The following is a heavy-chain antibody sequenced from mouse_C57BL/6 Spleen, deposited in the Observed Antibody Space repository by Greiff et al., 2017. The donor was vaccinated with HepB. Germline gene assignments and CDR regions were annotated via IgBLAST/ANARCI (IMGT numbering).Heavy chain of an antibody. CDR3: ARKRELTGTSWFAY. V-gene: IGHV1-64*01. CDR2: IHPNSGST. Sequence: QVQLQQPGAELVKPGASVKLSCKASGYTFTSYWMHWVKQRPGQGLEWIGMIHPNSGSTNYNEKFKSKATLTVDKSSSTAYMQLSSLTSEDSAVYYCARKRELTGTSWFAYWGQGTLVTVSA. D-gene: IGHD4-1*01. CDR1: GYTFTSYW. J-gene: IGHJ3*01.